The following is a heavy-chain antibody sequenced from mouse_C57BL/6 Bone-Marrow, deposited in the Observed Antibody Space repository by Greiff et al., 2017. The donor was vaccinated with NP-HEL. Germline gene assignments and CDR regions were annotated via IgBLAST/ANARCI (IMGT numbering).Heavy chain of an antibody. CDR2: IYPRSGNT. J-gene: IGHJ4*01. CDR1: GYTFTSYG. Sequence: QVQLQQSGAELARPGASVKLSCKASGYTFTSYGISWVKQRPGQGLEWIGEIYPRSGNTYYNEKFKGKATLTADKSSSTAYMKLRSLTSEDSAVSFCETSDPPYSYALDYWGQGTSVTVSS. V-gene: IGHV1-81*01. CDR3: ETSDPPYSYALDY.